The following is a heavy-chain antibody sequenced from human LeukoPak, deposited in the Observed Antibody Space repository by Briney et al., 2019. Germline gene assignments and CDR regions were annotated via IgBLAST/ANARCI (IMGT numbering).Heavy chain of an antibody. CDR1: GFTFSNAW. CDR3: SRERYSYGPFDY. Sequence: GGSLRLSCAASGFTFSNAWMSWVRQAPGKGLEWVGRIKSKAYGGTTEYAASVKGRFTISRDDSTRIAYLQMNSLKTDDTGVYYCSRERYSYGPFDYWGQGTLVTVSS. J-gene: IGHJ4*02. CDR2: IKSKAYGGTT. D-gene: IGHD5-18*01. V-gene: IGHV3-15*01.